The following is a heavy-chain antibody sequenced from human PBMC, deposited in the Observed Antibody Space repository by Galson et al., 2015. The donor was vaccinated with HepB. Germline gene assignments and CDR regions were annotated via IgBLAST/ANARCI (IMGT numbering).Heavy chain of an antibody. J-gene: IGHJ3*02. CDR3: AKEGGGGSYPGGDAFDI. CDR2: ISWNSGSI. D-gene: IGHD1-26*01. Sequence: SLRLSCAASGFTFDDYAMHWVRHAPGKGLEWVSGISWNSGSIGYADSVKGRFTISRDNAKNSLYLQMNSLRAEDTAVYYCAKEGGGGSYPGGDAFDIWGQGTMVTVSS. V-gene: IGHV3-9*01. CDR1: GFTFDDYA.